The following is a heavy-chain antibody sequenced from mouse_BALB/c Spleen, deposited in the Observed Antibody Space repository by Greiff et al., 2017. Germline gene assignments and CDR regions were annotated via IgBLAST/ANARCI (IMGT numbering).Heavy chain of an antibody. Sequence: QVQLQQPGAELVRPGASVKLSCKASGYTFTSYWMNGVKQRPEQGLGWMGRIDTYDSETHYNQKFKDKAILTVDKSSSTAYMQLSSLTSEDSAIYYCASTYRSYAMDYWGQGTSVTVSS. CDR3: ASTYRSYAMDY. V-gene: IGHV1-74*01. J-gene: IGHJ4*01. CDR2: IDTYDSET. CDR1: GYTFTSYW. D-gene: IGHD2-14*01.